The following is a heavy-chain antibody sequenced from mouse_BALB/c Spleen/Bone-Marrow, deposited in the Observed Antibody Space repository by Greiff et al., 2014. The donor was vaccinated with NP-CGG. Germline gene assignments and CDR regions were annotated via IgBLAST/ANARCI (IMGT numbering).Heavy chain of an antibody. CDR3: AREGYYYGSSTYYAMDY. CDR1: GYTFTSYW. CDR2: IYPGNDDT. V-gene: IGHV1-87*01. Sequence: VQVVESGAELARPGASVKLSCKASGYTFTSYWMQWVKQRPGQGLEWIGAIYPGNDDTRYTQKFRGKATLTADKSSSTAYMQLSSLASEDSAVYYCAREGYYYGSSTYYAMDYWGQGTSVTVSS. J-gene: IGHJ4*01. D-gene: IGHD1-1*01.